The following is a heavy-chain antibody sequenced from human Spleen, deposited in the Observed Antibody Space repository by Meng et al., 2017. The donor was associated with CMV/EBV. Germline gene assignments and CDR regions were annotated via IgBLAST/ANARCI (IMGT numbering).Heavy chain of an antibody. CDR3: ASTGTIFGSDY. V-gene: IGHV3-21*01. D-gene: IGHD3-3*01. Sequence: GESLKISCAASGFTFSSYSMNWVRQAPGKGLEWVSSIMSSSSYIYYADSVKGRFTISRDNAKNSLYLQMNSLRADDTAVYYCASTGTIFGSDYWGQGTLVTVSS. CDR1: GFTFSSYS. CDR2: IMSSSSYI. J-gene: IGHJ4*02.